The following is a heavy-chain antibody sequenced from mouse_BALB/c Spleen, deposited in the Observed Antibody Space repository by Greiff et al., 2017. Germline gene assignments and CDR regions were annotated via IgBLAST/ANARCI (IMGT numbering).Heavy chain of an antibody. D-gene: IGHD1-1*01. J-gene: IGHJ3*01. V-gene: IGHV1-63*02. CDR2: IYPGGGYT. CDR1: GYTFTNYW. CDR3: ARAGYYGREDWFAY. Sequence: QVQLQQSGAELVRPGTSVKISCKASGYTFTNYWLGWVKQRPGHGLEWIGDIYPGGGYTNYNEKFKGKATLTADTSSSTAYMQLSSLTSEDSAVYFCARAGYYGREDWFAYWGQGTLVTVSA.